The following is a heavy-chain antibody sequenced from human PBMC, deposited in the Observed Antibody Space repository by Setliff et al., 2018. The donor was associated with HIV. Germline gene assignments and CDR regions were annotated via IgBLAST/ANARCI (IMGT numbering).Heavy chain of an antibody. CDR3: ARPRYSSSSGVDY. D-gene: IGHD6-6*01. CDR1: GYSFTSYW. J-gene: IGHJ4*02. Sequence: GESLKISCKGSGYSFTSYWIGWVRQMPGKGLEWMGFIYPRDSDTRYSPSFRGQVTISADKSISTAYLQWNSLKASDTAMYYCARPRYSSSSGVDYWGQGTLVTVPQ. CDR2: IYPRDSDT. V-gene: IGHV5-51*01.